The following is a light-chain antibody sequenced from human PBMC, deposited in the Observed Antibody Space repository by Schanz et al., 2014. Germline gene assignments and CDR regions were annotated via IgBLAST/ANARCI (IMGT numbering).Light chain of an antibody. CDR1: QSISSK. CDR2: GAS. V-gene: IGKV3-20*01. CDR3: QQYGSSPYT. Sequence: EIVMTQSPATLSVSPGERVTLSCRASQSISSKLAWYQQKPGQAPRLLIYGASSRATGVPDRFSGSGSGTDFTLTITRLEPEDFAVYFCQQYGSSPYTFGLGTKLEIK. J-gene: IGKJ2*01.